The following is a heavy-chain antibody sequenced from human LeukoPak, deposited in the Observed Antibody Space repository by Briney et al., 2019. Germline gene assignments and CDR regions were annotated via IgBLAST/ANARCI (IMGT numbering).Heavy chain of an antibody. CDR3: AREARPSEYSSPIKNYYYGMDV. V-gene: IGHV3-30*04. D-gene: IGHD6-6*01. CDR2: ISYDGSNK. CDR1: GFTFSSYA. Sequence: GGSLRLSCATSGFTFSSYAMHWVRQAPGKGLEWVAVISYDGSNKYYADSVKGRFTISRDNSKNTLYLQMNSLRAEDTAVYYCAREARPSEYSSPIKNYYYGMDVWGQGTTVTVSS. J-gene: IGHJ6*02.